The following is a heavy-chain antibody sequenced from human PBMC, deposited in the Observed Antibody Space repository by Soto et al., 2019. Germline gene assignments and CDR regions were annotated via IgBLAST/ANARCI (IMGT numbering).Heavy chain of an antibody. CDR2: TYYRSKWYN. V-gene: IGHV6-1*01. CDR3: ARAVRSAPSDFDWLYDY. CDR1: GDSVSSNSAA. D-gene: IGHD3-9*01. Sequence: PSQTLSLTCAISGDSVSSNSAAWNWIRQSPSRGLEWLGRTYYRSKWYNDYAVSVKSRITMNPDTSKNQFSLQLNSVTPEDTAVYYCARAVRSAPSDFDWLYDYWGQGTLVTVSS. J-gene: IGHJ4*02.